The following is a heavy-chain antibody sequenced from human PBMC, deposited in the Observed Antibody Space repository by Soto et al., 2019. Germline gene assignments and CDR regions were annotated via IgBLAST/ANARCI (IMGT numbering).Heavy chain of an antibody. D-gene: IGHD5-18*01. J-gene: IGHJ6*02. CDR3: ARAGGYTDYYYGMDV. CDR2: IWYDGSSK. Sequence: QVQLVGSGGGLVQPGSSLELSWVHSGLTFVALAWNWFRKAPAKGLEWVALIWYDGSSKYYADSVKGRFTISRHNSKNTLYLQMSSLRAEDTAVYYCARAGGYTDYYYGMDVWGQGTTVTVSS. CDR1: GLTFVALA. V-gene: IGHV3-33*01.